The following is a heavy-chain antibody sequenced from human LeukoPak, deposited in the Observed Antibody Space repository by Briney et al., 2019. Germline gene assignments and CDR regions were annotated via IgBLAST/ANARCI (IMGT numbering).Heavy chain of an antibody. CDR3: ARGDSRGDYYYYYMDV. CDR2: INPNSGGT. J-gene: IGHJ6*03. Sequence: AASVKVSCKASGYTFTGYYMHWVRQAPGQGLEWMGRINPNSGGTNYAQKFQGRVTMTRDTSISTAYMELSRLRSDDTAVYYCARGDSRGDYYYYYMDVWGKGTTVTVSS. D-gene: IGHD2-21*02. V-gene: IGHV1-2*06. CDR1: GYTFTGYY.